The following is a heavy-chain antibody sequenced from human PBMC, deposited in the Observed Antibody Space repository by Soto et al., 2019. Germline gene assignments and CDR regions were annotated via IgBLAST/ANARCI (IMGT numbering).Heavy chain of an antibody. Sequence: SETLSLTCTVSGGSISSYYWSWIRQPPGKGLEWIGYIYYSGSTNYNPSLKSRVTISVDTSKNQFSLKLSSVTAADTAVYYCARAGSECLETSTSCHLSWFDPWGQGTLVTVSS. V-gene: IGHV4-59*01. CDR1: GGSISSYY. J-gene: IGHJ5*02. CDR3: ARAGSECLETSTSCHLSWFDP. CDR2: IYYSGST. D-gene: IGHD2-2*01.